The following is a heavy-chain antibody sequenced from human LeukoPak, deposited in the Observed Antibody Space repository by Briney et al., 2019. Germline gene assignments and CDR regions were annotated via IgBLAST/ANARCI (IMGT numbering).Heavy chain of an antibody. D-gene: IGHD6-6*01. CDR2: IYYSGST. CDR3: ARDHEQLVAYYYYYMDV. V-gene: IGHV4-39*07. J-gene: IGHJ6*03. Sequence: PSETLSLTCTVSGGSISSSSYYWGWIRQPPGKGLEWIGSIYYSGSTYYNPSLKIRVTISVDTSKNQFSLKLSSVTAADTAVYYCARDHEQLVAYYYYYMDVWGKGTTVTVSS. CDR1: GGSISSSSYY.